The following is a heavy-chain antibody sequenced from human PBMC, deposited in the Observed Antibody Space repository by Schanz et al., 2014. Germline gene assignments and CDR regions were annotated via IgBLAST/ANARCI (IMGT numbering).Heavy chain of an antibody. CDR1: GFTFSSNW. J-gene: IGHJ6*02. V-gene: IGHV3-7*03. Sequence: EVQLVESGGGLVQPGGSLRLSCAASGFTFSSNWMSWVRQAPGKGLEWVANIKQDGSEKFYVDSVKGRFTISRDNAKNSLFLQMSSLRAEDTALYYCAKGRTSMVYDMDVWGQGTTVTVSS. CDR3: AKGRTSMVYDMDV. CDR2: IKQDGSEK. D-gene: IGHD5-18*01.